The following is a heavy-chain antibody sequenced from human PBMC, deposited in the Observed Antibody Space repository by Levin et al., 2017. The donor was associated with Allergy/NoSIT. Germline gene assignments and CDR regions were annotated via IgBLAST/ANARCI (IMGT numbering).Heavy chain of an antibody. Sequence: GGSLRLSCAASGFTVSSNYMSWVRQAPGKGLEWVSVIYSGGSTYYADSVKGRFTISRDNSKNTLYLQMNSLRAEDTAVYYCARDSWGNSSGWYGYFDLWGRGTLVTVSS. D-gene: IGHD6-19*01. J-gene: IGHJ2*01. V-gene: IGHV3-53*01. CDR2: IYSGGST. CDR3: ARDSWGNSSGWYGYFDL. CDR1: GFTVSSNY.